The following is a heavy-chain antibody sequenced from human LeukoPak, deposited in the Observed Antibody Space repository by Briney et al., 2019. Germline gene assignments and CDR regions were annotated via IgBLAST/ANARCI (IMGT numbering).Heavy chain of an antibody. J-gene: IGHJ3*02. V-gene: IGHV4-59*01. Sequence: SETLSLTCTVSGGSISSYYWSWIRQPPGKGLEWIRYIYYSGSTNYNPSLKSRVTISVDTSKNQFSLKLSSVTAADTAVYYCARDVVVTANDAFDIWGQGTMVTVSS. D-gene: IGHD2-21*02. CDR2: IYYSGST. CDR1: GGSISSYY. CDR3: ARDVVVTANDAFDI.